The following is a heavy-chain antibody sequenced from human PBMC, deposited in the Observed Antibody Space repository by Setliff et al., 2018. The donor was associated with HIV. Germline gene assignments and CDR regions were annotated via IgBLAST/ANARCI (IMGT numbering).Heavy chain of an antibody. Sequence: PGGSLRLSCAASGSTFSDYYMTWIRQAPGKGLEWISYISGTSTYTDYADSVKGRFTISRDNAKKSLYLQMNSLRAEGTAVYFCARARPQAIDDTYYYYMDVWGKGTTVTVSS. D-gene: IGHD2-21*01. V-gene: IGHV3-11*05. CDR1: GSTFSDYY. J-gene: IGHJ6*03. CDR2: ISGTSTYT. CDR3: ARARPQAIDDTYYYYMDV.